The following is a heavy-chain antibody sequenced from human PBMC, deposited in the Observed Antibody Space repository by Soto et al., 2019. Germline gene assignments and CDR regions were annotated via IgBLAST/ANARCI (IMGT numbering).Heavy chain of an antibody. J-gene: IGHJ6*02. Sequence: QVPLVESGGGVVQPGRSLRLSCAASGFTFSSYGMHWVRQAPGKGLEWVAVISYDGSNKYYADSVKGRFTISRDNSKNTLYLQMNSRRAEDTAVYYCAKDLLYVANRRGGMDVWGQGTTVTVSS. V-gene: IGHV3-30*18. CDR3: AKDLLYVANRRGGMDV. D-gene: IGHD3-16*01. CDR1: GFTFSSYG. CDR2: ISYDGSNK.